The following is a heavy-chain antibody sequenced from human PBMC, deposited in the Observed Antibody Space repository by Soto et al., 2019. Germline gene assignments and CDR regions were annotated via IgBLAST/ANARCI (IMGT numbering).Heavy chain of an antibody. J-gene: IGHJ5*02. CDR1: GGSISSSSYY. CDR2: IYYSGST. V-gene: IGHV4-39*01. Sequence: SETLSLTCTVSGGSISSSSYYWGWIRQPPGKGLEWIGSIYYSGSTYYNPSLKSRVTISVDTSKNQFSLKLSSVTAADTAVYYCAGSTSWFDPWGQGTLVIVSS. CDR3: AGSTSWFDP. D-gene: IGHD6-13*01.